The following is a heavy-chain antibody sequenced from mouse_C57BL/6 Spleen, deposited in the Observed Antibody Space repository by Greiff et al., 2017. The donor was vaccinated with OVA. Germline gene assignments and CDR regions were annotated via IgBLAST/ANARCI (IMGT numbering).Heavy chain of an antibody. D-gene: IGHD1-1*01. CDR3: ARHRVVYFDY. CDR2: ISGGGGNT. Sequence: EVQLVESGGGLVKPGGSLKLSCAASGFTFSSYTMSWVRQTPEKRLEWVATISGGGGNTYYPDSVKGRFTISRDNAKNTLYLQMSSLRSEDTALDYCARHRVVYFDYWGQGTTLTVSS. J-gene: IGHJ2*01. V-gene: IGHV5-9*01. CDR1: GFTFSSYT.